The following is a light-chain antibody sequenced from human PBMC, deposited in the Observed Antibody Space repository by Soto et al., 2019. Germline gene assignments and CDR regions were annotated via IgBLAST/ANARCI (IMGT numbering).Light chain of an antibody. CDR2: DVT. CDR3: CSYAGIYSYV. Sequence: QSALTQPRSVSGSPGQSVTIACTGTSSDVGRYDYVSWYQQHPGGAPKLVVYDVTKRPSGVPDRFSGSKSGNTASLTISGLQAEDEADYYCCSYAGIYSYVFGTGTKLTVL. J-gene: IGLJ1*01. CDR1: SSDVGRYDY. V-gene: IGLV2-11*01.